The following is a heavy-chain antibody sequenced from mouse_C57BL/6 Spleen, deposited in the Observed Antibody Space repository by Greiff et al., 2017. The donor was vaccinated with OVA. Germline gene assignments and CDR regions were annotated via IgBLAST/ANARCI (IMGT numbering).Heavy chain of an antibody. D-gene: IGHD3-2*02. CDR1: GYTFTSYW. Sequence: QVQLKQPGAELVMPGASVKLSCKASGYTFTSYWMHWVKQRPGQGLEWIGEIDPSDSYTNYNQKFKGKSTLTVDKSSSTAYMQLSSLTSEDSAVYYCARRGSSGYDYWGQGTTLTVSS. J-gene: IGHJ2*01. V-gene: IGHV1-69*01. CDR3: ARRGSSGYDY. CDR2: IDPSDSYT.